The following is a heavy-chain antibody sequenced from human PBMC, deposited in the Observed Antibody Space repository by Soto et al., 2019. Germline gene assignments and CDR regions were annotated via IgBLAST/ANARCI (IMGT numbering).Heavy chain of an antibody. V-gene: IGHV5-10-1*01. CDR2: IDPSDSYT. D-gene: IGHD6-13*01. CDR3: ASSYSSSGYRHYYYGMDV. J-gene: IGHJ6*02. CDR1: GYSFTSYW. Sequence: PGESLKISCKGSGYSFTSYWISWVRQMPGKGLEWMGRIDPSDSYTNYSPSFQGHVTISADKSISTAYLQWSSLKASDTAMYYCASSYSSSGYRHYYYGMDVWGQGTTVTVSS.